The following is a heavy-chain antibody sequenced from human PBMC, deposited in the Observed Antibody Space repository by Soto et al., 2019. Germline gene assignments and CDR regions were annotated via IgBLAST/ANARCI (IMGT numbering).Heavy chain of an antibody. CDR2: IYYSGST. D-gene: IGHD3-10*01. CDR3: ARDQRDGYWFDP. CDR1: GGSISSYY. V-gene: IGHV4-59*12. Sequence: PSETLSLTCTVSGGSISSYYWSWIRQPPGKGLEWIGYIYYSGSTNYNPSLKSRVTISVDTSKNQFSLKMTSMTAADTATYYCARDQRDGYWFDPWGQGTLVTVSS. J-gene: IGHJ5*02.